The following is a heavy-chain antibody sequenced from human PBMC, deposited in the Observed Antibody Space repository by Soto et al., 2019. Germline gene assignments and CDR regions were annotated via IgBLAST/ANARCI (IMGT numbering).Heavy chain of an antibody. D-gene: IGHD2-15*01. CDR3: ARDSCTGGSCYLYYYYYYMDV. CDR1: GFTFSSYS. J-gene: IGHJ6*03. V-gene: IGHV3-48*01. CDR2: ISSSSSTI. Sequence: EVHLVESGGGLVQPGGSLRLSCAASGFTFSSYSMNWVRQDPGKGLEWVSYISSSSSTIYYADSVKGRFTISRDNAKNSLYLQMNTLRAEDTAVYYCARDSCTGGSCYLYYYYYYMDVWGKGTTVTASS.